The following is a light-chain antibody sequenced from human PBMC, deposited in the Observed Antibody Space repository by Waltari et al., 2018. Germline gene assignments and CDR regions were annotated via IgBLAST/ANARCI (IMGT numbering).Light chain of an antibody. CDR2: DGS. CDR1: RSVSSNF. Sequence: EIVLTQSPGTLLLSPGERATLSCRASRSVSSNFLAWYTQKPGQAPRLLIYDGSTRAAGIPDRFSGSGSVTDFTLTISRLEPEDFAVYYCQQYSASSWTFGQGTKVQIK. V-gene: IGKV3-20*01. J-gene: IGKJ1*01. CDR3: QQYSASSWT.